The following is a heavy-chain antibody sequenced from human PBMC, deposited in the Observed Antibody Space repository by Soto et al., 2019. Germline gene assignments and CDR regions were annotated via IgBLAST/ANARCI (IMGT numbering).Heavy chain of an antibody. V-gene: IGHV3-74*01. CDR2: VKGDGRET. D-gene: IGHD6-19*01. J-gene: IGHJ3*02. Sequence: GGSLRLSCAASGFTFSTYWMHWVRQAPGKGLVWVSRVKGDGRETTYADSVKGRFTISRDNTKNTLSLQMNSLRPEDTAVYYCARAQWLADDAFDIWGHGTMVTVSS. CDR1: GFTFSTYW. CDR3: ARAQWLADDAFDI.